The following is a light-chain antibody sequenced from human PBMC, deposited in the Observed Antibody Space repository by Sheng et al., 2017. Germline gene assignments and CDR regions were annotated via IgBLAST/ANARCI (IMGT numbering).Light chain of an antibody. Sequence: DIQMTQSPSSMSASVGDRVTITCRASQGIGNSLAWFQQKPGKAPKLLIYEASSLQSGVPSRFSGSGSGTDFTLTISSLQPEDSATYYCQQANSFPSTFAQGTRLEIK. J-gene: IGKJ5*01. CDR3: QQANSFPST. CDR2: EAS. CDR1: QGIGNS. V-gene: IGKV1D-12*01.